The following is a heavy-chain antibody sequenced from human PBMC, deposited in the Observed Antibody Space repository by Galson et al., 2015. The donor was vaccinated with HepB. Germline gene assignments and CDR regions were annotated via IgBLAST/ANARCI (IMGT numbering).Heavy chain of an antibody. CDR2: ISYDGSHK. Sequence: SLRLSCAASGFTFSSYGMHWVRQAPGKGLEWVAVISYDGSHKYYADSVKGRFTISRDNSKNTLCLQMNSLRAEDTAVYYCAKDTGVVWYYYYMDVWGKGTTVTVSS. V-gene: IGHV3-30*18. CDR3: AKDTGVVWYYYYMDV. CDR1: GFTFSSYG. J-gene: IGHJ6*03. D-gene: IGHD2-8*02.